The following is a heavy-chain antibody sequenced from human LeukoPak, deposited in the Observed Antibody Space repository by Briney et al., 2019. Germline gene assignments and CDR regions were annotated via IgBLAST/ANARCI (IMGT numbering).Heavy chain of an antibody. CDR2: IYSGDTT. V-gene: IGHV3-53*01. J-gene: IGHJ4*02. D-gene: IGHD3/OR15-3a*01. Sequence: GGSLRLSCAASGFSVRSTYMTWVRQAPGKGLEWVSIIYSGDTTYYSDTVKGRLTISRDPSKNTLYLQLNSLRVEDTAVYYCAREGLYYFDSWGQGTLVTVSS. CDR1: GFSVRSTY. CDR3: AREGLYYFDS.